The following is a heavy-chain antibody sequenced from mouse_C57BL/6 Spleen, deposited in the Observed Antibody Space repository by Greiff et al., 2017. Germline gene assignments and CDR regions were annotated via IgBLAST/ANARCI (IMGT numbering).Heavy chain of an antibody. CDR3: ARGGFITTASRYFDY. CDR1: GYTFTGYW. V-gene: IGHV1-9*01. D-gene: IGHD1-1*01. Sequence: SGAELTKPGASVKLSCKATGYTFTGYWIEWVKQRPGHGLEWIGEILPGSGSTNYNEKFKGKATFTADTSSNTAYMQLSSLTTEDSAIYYCARGGFITTASRYFDYWGQGTTLTVSS. J-gene: IGHJ2*01. CDR2: ILPGSGST.